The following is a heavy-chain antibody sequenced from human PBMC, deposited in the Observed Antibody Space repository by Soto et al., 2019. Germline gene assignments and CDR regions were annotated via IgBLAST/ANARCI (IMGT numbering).Heavy chain of an antibody. CDR2: IIPIFGTA. Sequence: SVKVSCKASGGTFSSYAISWVRQAPGQGLEWMGGIIPIFGTANYAQKFQGGVTITADESTSTAYMELSSLRSEDTAVYYCARDRVGATHNWFDPWGQGTLVTVSS. D-gene: IGHD1-26*01. CDR3: ARDRVGATHNWFDP. CDR1: GGTFSSYA. V-gene: IGHV1-69*13. J-gene: IGHJ5*02.